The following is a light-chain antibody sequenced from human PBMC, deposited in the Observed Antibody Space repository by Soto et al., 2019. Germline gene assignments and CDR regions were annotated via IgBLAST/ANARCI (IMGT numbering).Light chain of an antibody. V-gene: IGKV3-11*01. CDR3: QQRNNWPLT. CDR2: EAL. CDR1: RSIITY. Sequence: VLTQAPATLSLSPGERATLSCRASRSIITYLAWYQQKRGQAPRLLIYEALNRATGIPARFSGSGSGTDFTLTISSLEPEDFAVYYCQQRNNWPLTFGPGTKVDIK. J-gene: IGKJ4*02.